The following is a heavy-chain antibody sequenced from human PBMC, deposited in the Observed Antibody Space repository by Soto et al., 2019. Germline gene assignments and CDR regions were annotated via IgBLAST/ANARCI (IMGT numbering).Heavy chain of an antibody. V-gene: IGHV4-59*12. J-gene: IGHJ6*03. CDR1: GDSISKFY. Sequence: PSETLSLTCTVSGDSISKFYWSWIRQPPGKGLEWIGYVYYSGSTNYNPSLESRVTISLDTSKNPFSLKLTPVTAADTAVYYCARGPSPVIGNYYYYMDVWRKGTTVTVSS. CDR3: ARGPSPVIGNYYYYMDV. CDR2: VYYSGST. D-gene: IGHD3-16*02.